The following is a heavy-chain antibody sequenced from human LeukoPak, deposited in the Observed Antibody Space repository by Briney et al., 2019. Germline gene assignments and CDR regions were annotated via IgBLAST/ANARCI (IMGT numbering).Heavy chain of an antibody. Sequence: PSETLSLTCTVSGCSISSSSYYWGWIRQPPGKGLEWIGSIYYSGSTYYNPSLKSRVTISVDTSKNQFSLKLSSVTAADTAVYYCARTKMEIDYWGQGTLVTVSS. CDR1: GCSISSSSYY. CDR3: ARTKMEIDY. D-gene: IGHD5-24*01. CDR2: IYYSGST. J-gene: IGHJ4*02. V-gene: IGHV4-39*01.